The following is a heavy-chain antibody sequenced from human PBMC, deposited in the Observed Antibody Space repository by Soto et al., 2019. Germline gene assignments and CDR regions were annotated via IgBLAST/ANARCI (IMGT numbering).Heavy chain of an antibody. J-gene: IGHJ5*02. V-gene: IGHV3-74*01. CDR3: ARGWNYYDSSNWFDP. CDR1: GFTFSSYW. CDR2: INSDGSST. Sequence: GGSLRLSCAASGFTFSSYWMHWVRQAPGKGLVWVSRINSDGSSTSYADSVKGRFTISRDNAKNTLYLQMNSLRAEDTAVYYYARGWNYYDSSNWFDPWGQGTLVTVSS. D-gene: IGHD3-22*01.